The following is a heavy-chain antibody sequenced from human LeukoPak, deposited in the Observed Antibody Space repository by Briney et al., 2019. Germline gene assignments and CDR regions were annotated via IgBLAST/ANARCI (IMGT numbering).Heavy chain of an antibody. V-gene: IGHV3-30*18. CDR2: ISYDGSNK. CDR1: GFTFSSYG. Sequence: GRSLRLSCAASGFTFSSYGMHWVRQAPGKRLEWVAVISYDGSNKYYADSVKGRFTISRDNSKNTLYLQMNSLRAEDTAVYYCAKDGVDCSGGSCYPGGWFDPWGQGTLVTVSS. J-gene: IGHJ5*02. CDR3: AKDGVDCSGGSCYPGGWFDP. D-gene: IGHD2-15*01.